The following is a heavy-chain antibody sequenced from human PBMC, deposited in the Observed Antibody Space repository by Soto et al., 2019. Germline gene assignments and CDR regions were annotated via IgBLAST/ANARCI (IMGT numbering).Heavy chain of an antibody. V-gene: IGHV3-30*18. J-gene: IGHJ4*02. D-gene: IGHD3-22*01. Sequence: QVQLVESGGGVVQPGRSLRLSCAASGFTFKTYGMHWVRQAPGKGLEWVAVISYDGSGEYYADSVKGRFTISRDNSKNTLYVQMNSLRAEDTAVYYCAKSTGGYYYPNIDYWGQGTLVTVSS. CDR1: GFTFKTYG. CDR3: AKSTGGYYYPNIDY. CDR2: ISYDGSGE.